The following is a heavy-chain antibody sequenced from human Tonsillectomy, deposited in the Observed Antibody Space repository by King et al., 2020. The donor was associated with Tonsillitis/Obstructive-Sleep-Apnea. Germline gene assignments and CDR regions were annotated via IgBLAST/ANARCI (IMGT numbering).Heavy chain of an antibody. Sequence: VQLQQWGAGLLKPSETLSLTCAVYGGSFSGYHWSWIRQPPGKGLEWIGEINHSGSTTYNPSLKSRVTISVDTSKNQFSLKLTSVTAADTAVYYCARGPKGYYYYYMDDWDKGTTVTVSS. CDR1: GGSFSGYH. V-gene: IGHV4-34*01. CDR3: ARGPKGYYYYYMDD. CDR2: INHSGST. J-gene: IGHJ6*03.